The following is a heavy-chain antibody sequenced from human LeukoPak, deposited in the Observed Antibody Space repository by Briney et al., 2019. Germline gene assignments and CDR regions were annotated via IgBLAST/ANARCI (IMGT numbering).Heavy chain of an antibody. CDR3: AKRSPLSSVLDY. CDR1: GFTFSSYA. Sequence: GWSLRLSCAASGFTFSSYAMSWVRQAPGKGLEWVSAISGSGGSTYYADSAKGRFTISRDNSKNTLYLQMNSLRAEDTAVYYCAKRSPLSSVLDYWGQGTLVTVSS. V-gene: IGHV3-23*01. J-gene: IGHJ4*02. CDR2: ISGSGGST. D-gene: IGHD6-6*01.